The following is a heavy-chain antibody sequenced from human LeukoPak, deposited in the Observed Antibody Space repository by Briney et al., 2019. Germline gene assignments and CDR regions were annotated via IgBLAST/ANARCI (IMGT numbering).Heavy chain of an antibody. CDR1: GDYY. CDR2: IYDGGTT. V-gene: IGHV4-59*08. Sequence: SETLSLTRHVSGDYYWSWIRQPPGKGLEWIGYIYDGGTTRYNPSLKSRVTISLDTSKNQVSLELTSVVAADTAVHYCARHGPVEMSTMGALDLWGQGTMVTVSS. D-gene: IGHD5-24*01. J-gene: IGHJ3*01. CDR3: ARHGPVEMSTMGALDL.